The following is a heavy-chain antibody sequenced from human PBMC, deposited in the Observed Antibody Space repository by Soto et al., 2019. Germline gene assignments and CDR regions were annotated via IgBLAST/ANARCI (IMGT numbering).Heavy chain of an antibody. Sequence: GWSLSLSCASSVFTVSSNYMRWVRQAPGKGLEWVSVIYSGGSTYYADSVKGRFTISRDNPKNTLYLQMNSLRAEDTAVYYCAREASSGWSGGDDAFDIWGQGTMVTVSS. V-gene: IGHV3-53*01. CDR3: AREASSGWSGGDDAFDI. CDR1: VFTVSSNY. CDR2: IYSGGST. J-gene: IGHJ3*02. D-gene: IGHD6-19*01.